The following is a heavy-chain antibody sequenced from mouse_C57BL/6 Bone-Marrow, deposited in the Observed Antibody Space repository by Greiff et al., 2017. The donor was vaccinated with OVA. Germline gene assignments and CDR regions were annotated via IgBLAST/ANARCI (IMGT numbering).Heavy chain of an antibody. CDR3: ARHIYDDPWFAY. CDR2: ISSGGSYT. D-gene: IGHD2-4*01. Sequence: EVQLQESGGDLVKPGGSLKLSCAASGFTFSSYGMSWVRQTPGKRLEWVATISSGGSYTYYPDSVKGRFTISRDNAKNTLYLQMSSLKSEDTAMYYCARHIYDDPWFAYWGQGTLVTVSA. J-gene: IGHJ3*01. V-gene: IGHV5-6*01. CDR1: GFTFSSYG.